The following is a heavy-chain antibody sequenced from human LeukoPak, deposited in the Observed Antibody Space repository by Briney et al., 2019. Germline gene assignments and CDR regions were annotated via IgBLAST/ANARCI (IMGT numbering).Heavy chain of an antibody. V-gene: IGHV4-39*01. CDR2: IYYSGST. D-gene: IGHD3-9*01. CDR3: ARRSYDILTGYYNVDY. CDR1: GGSISSSSYY. Sequence: SETLSLTCTVSGGSISSSSYYWGWIRQPPGKGLEWIGSIYYSGSTYYNPSLKSRVTISVDTSKNQFSLKLSSVTAADTAVYYCARRSYDILTGYYNVDYWGQGTLVTVSS. J-gene: IGHJ4*02.